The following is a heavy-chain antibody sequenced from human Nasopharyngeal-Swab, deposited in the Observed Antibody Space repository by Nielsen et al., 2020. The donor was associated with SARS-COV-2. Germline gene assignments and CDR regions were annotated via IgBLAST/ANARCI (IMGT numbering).Heavy chain of an antibody. D-gene: IGHD4-17*01. CDR2: IYYSGST. V-gene: IGHV4-59*01. CDR3: AREVDDCGDYPGSLVFDY. J-gene: IGHJ4*02. Sequence: WIRQPPGKGLEWIGYIYYSGSTNYNPSLKSRVTISVDTSKNQFSLKLSSVTAADTAVYYCAREVDDCGDYPGSLVFDYWGQGTLVTVSS.